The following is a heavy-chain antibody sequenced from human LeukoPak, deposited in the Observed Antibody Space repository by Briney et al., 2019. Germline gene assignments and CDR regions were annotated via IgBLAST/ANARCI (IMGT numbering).Heavy chain of an antibody. CDR2: IIPIFGTA. CDR3: ARGRDGNWNDADYFDY. CDR1: GGTFSSYV. Sequence: ASVKVSCKASGGTFSSYVISWVLQAPGQGLEWMGRIIPIFGTANYAQKFQGRVTITTDESTSTAYMELSSLRSEDTAVYYCARGRDGNWNDADYFDYWGQGTLVTVSS. J-gene: IGHJ4*02. D-gene: IGHD1-1*01. V-gene: IGHV1-69*05.